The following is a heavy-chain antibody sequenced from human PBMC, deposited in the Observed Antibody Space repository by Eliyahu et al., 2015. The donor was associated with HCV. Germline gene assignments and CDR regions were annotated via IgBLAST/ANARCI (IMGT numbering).Heavy chain of an antibody. Sequence: QVQLQESGPGLVKPSETLSLTCTISGGFISSNYWSWIRQPPGKGLEWIGYIYYGGTTNYNPSLKSRVTISGDASKNQIFLNLTSVTAADTAVYYCVSMVGSYYFNGMGVWGQGTTVTVSS. CDR1: GGFISSNY. D-gene: IGHD3-10*02. J-gene: IGHJ6*02. V-gene: IGHV4-59*01. CDR3: VSMVGSYYFNGMGV. CDR2: IYYGGTT.